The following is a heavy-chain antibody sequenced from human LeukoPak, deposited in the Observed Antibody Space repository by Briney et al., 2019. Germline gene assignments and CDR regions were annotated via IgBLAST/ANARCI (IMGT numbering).Heavy chain of an antibody. J-gene: IGHJ5*02. CDR3: ARGMSHGVRGVIFWFDP. CDR1: GFTFSSYD. Sequence: GGSLRLSCAAPGFTFSSYDMHWVRQATGKGLEWVSAIGTAGDTYYPGSVKGRFTISRENAKNSLYLQMNSLRAGDTAVYYCARGMSHGVRGVIFWFDPWGQGTLVTVSS. V-gene: IGHV3-13*01. CDR2: IGTAGDT. D-gene: IGHD3-10*01.